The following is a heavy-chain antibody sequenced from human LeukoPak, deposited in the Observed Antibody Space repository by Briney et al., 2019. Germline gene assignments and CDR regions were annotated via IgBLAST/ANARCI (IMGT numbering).Heavy chain of an antibody. CDR3: ARFYDALDI. CDR1: GGSFSGYY. D-gene: IGHD2/OR15-2a*01. V-gene: IGHV4-34*01. Sequence: PSETLSLTCAVYGGSFSGYYWSWIRQPPGKGLEWIGEINHSGSTNYNPSLKSRVTISVDTSKNQFSLKLSSVTAADTAVYYCARFYDALDIWGQGTMVTVSS. J-gene: IGHJ3*02. CDR2: INHSGST.